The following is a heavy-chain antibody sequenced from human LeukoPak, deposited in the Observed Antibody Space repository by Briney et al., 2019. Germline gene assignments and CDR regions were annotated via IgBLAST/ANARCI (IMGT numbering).Heavy chain of an antibody. Sequence: SETLSLTCTVSGGSISSSSYYWGWIRQPPGKGLEWIGSIYYSGSTYYNPSLKSRVTISVDTSKNQFSLKLSSVTAADTAVYYCARDRRYCSSTSCFNWFDPWGQGTLVTVSS. CDR1: GGSISSSSYY. V-gene: IGHV4-39*07. CDR2: IYYSGST. D-gene: IGHD2-2*01. J-gene: IGHJ5*02. CDR3: ARDRRYCSSTSCFNWFDP.